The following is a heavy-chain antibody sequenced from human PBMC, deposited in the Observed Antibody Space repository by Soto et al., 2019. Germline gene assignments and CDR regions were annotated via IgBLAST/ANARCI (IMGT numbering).Heavy chain of an antibody. V-gene: IGHV3-30-3*01. D-gene: IGHD3-16*02. CDR2: MSLDGSNQ. CDR3: ARDLKLSDRHFYYGIDI. Sequence: QVQLVESGGGVVQPGRSLRLSCAASGFTFGDYAMHWVRQAPGKGLDWVAVMSLDGSNQYYADSVKGRFTISRDNSKSTLYLQINGLTTEDTGVYFCARDLKLSDRHFYYGIDIWGQGTPVTVSS. J-gene: IGHJ6*02. CDR1: GFTFGDYA.